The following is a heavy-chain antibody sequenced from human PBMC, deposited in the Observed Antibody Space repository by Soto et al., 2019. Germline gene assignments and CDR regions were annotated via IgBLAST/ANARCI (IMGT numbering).Heavy chain of an antibody. CDR3: AKDVGHSSGWSNYYYGMDV. CDR1: GFTFSSYG. V-gene: IGHV3-30*18. Sequence: QVQLVESGGGVVQPGRSLRLSCAASGFTFSSYGMHWVRQAPGKGLEWVAVISYDGSNKYYADSVKGRFTISRDNSKNKLYLQMNRLRAEDTAVYYCAKDVGHSSGWSNYYYGMDVWGQGNTVTVSS. J-gene: IGHJ6*02. CDR2: ISYDGSNK. D-gene: IGHD6-19*01.